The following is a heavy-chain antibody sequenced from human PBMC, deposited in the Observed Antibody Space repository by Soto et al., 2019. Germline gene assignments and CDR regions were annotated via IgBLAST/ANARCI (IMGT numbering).Heavy chain of an antibody. J-gene: IGHJ5*02. Sequence: ASETLSLTCTVSRGYVNTFHWSWVRQPAGKGLEWIGRIFPNGNTDYSPSLKSRVTLSVDTSKNQFSLKLSSVTAADTAVYYCVREGGDNWFDPWGQGTLVTVSS. CDR2: IFPNGNT. D-gene: IGHD3-16*01. CDR1: RGYVNTFH. CDR3: VREGGDNWFDP. V-gene: IGHV4-4*07.